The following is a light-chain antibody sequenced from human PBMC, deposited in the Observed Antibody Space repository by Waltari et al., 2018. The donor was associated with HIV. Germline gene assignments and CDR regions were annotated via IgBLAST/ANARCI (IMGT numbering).Light chain of an antibody. CDR1: KSISNW. CDR3: QQYNSYPYT. J-gene: IGKJ2*01. Sequence: DILMTQSPSTLSAYVGDRVTITCRASKSISNWLAWYHQKPGKAPKLLIYKASSLESGVPSRFSGSGSGTEFTLTISSLQPDDLATYYCQQYNSYPYTFGQGTKLEIK. CDR2: KAS. V-gene: IGKV1-5*03.